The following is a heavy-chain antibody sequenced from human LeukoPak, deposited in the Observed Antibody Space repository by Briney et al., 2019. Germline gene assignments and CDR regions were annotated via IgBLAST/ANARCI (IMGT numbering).Heavy chain of an antibody. D-gene: IGHD2-2*01. CDR2: IIPIFGTA. CDR3: ARGGYCSSTSCPEGYYYYGMDV. Sequence: GASVKVSCKASGGTFSSYAISWVRHAPGQGLEWMGGIIPIFGTANYAQKFQGRVTITADESTSTAYMELSSLRSEDTAVYYCARGGYCSSTSCPEGYYYYGMDVWGQGTTVTVPS. J-gene: IGHJ6*02. V-gene: IGHV1-69*13. CDR1: GGTFSSYA.